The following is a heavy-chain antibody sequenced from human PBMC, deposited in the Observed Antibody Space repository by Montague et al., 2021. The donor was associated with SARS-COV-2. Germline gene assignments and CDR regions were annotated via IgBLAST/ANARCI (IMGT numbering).Heavy chain of an antibody. Sequence: SETLSLTCAVYGGSFNDYYWTWVRQPPGKGLEWIGEITHSGGIKYNPSLQNRVSMSVDKSKNQISLKLTSVTVADAATYYCARGLVTAFAILLVFPAAGALDSWGRGTTVTVSS. J-gene: IGHJ3*01. CDR1: GGSFNDYY. CDR2: ITHSGGI. CDR3: ARGLVTAFAILLVFPAAGALDS. D-gene: IGHD4-11*01. V-gene: IGHV4-34*01.